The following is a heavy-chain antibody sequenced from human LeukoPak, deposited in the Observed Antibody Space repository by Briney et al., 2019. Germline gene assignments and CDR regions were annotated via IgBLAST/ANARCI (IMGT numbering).Heavy chain of an antibody. D-gene: IGHD2-8*01. CDR1: GGSFSGYY. CDR2: INHSGST. J-gene: IGHJ4*02. Sequence: PSETLSLTCAVYGGSFSGYYWSWIRQPPGKGLEWIGEINHSGSTNYNPSLKSQVTISVDTSKNQFSLKLSSVTAADTAVYYRAREGDYCTNGVCHFDYWGRGTLVTVSS. CDR3: AREGDYCTNGVCHFDY. V-gene: IGHV4-34*01.